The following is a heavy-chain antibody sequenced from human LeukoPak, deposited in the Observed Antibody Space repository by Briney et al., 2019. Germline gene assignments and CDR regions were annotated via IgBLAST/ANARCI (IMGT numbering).Heavy chain of an antibody. CDR3: ARDSQYWYFDL. J-gene: IGHJ2*01. V-gene: IGHV4-59*12. CDR1: GGSISSYS. Sequence: SETLSLTCTVSGGSISSYSWSWIRQPPGKGLEWIGYIYYSGSTNYNPSLKSRLTISVDTSKNQFSLNLSSVTAADTAVYYCARDSQYWYFDLWGRGTLVTVSS. CDR2: IYYSGST.